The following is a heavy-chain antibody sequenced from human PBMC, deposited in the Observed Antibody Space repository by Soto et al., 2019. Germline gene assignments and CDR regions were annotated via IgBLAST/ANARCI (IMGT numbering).Heavy chain of an antibody. D-gene: IGHD3-22*01. Sequence: LRLSCAASGFTFDDYAMHWVRQAPGKGLEWVSGINWNSGSIGYAVSVKGRFTISRDNAKNSLYLQMNSLRTEDTALYYCAKGYNYDRSGNPDYWGQGTLVTVSS. V-gene: IGHV3-9*01. CDR2: INWNSGSI. CDR1: GFTFDDYA. J-gene: IGHJ4*02. CDR3: AKGYNYDRSGNPDY.